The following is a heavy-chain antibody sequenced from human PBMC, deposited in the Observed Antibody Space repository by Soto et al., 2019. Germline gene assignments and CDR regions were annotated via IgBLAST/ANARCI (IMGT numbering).Heavy chain of an antibody. V-gene: IGHV5-51*01. D-gene: IGHD1-26*01. J-gene: IGHJ5*02. CDR2: IYPGDSDT. CDR3: ARQRGAVGSFVGS. CDR1: GDSFTGYW. Sequence: PGEPLKISCKGSGDSFTGYWIDWVRQKPGKGLEWMGIIYPGDSDTRYSPSFQGQVTISADKSISTAYLQWSRLKASDTAMYYCARQRGAVGSFVGSWGQGTLVTVSS.